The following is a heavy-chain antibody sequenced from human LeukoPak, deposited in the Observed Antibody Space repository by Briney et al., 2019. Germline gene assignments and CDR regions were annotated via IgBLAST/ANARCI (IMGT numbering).Heavy chain of an antibody. CDR2: INPNSGGT. J-gene: IGHJ6*02. V-gene: IGHV1-2*04. CDR1: GYTFTGYY. CDR3: ARELRDYYYYGMDV. Sequence: GASVKVSCKASGYTFTGYYMHWVRQAPGQGLEWMGWINPNSGGTNYAQKFQGWVTMTRDTSISTAYMELSRLRSDDTPVYYCARELRDYYYYGMDVWGQGTTVTVSS. D-gene: IGHD3-16*01.